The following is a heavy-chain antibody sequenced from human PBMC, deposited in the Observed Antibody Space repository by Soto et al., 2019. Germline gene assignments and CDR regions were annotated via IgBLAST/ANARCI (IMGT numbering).Heavy chain of an antibody. Sequence: GGSLRLSCAASGFTFSSYSMNWVRQAPGKGLEWVSYISSSSSTIYYADSVKGRFTISRDNAKNSLYLQMNSLRDEDTAVYYCARMGTGIAAAGGYYYYGMDVWGQGTTVTVSS. J-gene: IGHJ6*02. CDR3: ARMGTGIAAAGGYYYYGMDV. CDR1: GFTFSSYS. CDR2: ISSSSSTI. D-gene: IGHD6-13*01. V-gene: IGHV3-48*02.